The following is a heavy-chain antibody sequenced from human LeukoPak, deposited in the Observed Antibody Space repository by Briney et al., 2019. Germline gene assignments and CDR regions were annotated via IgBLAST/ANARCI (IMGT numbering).Heavy chain of an antibody. V-gene: IGHV3-74*01. CDR3: ARGSSSRRNAFDI. CDR2: INNEGTGT. Sequence: PGGSLRLSCAASGFTFSSYLMHWVRQAPGKGLVWVSRINNEGTGTSYADSVKGRFTISTDNAKNTLDLQMNSLRAEDTAVYYCARGSSSRRNAFDIWGQGTMVTVSS. J-gene: IGHJ3*02. D-gene: IGHD6-13*01. CDR1: GFTFSSYL.